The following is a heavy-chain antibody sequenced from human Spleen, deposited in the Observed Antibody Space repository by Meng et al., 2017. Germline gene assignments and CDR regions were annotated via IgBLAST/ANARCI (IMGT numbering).Heavy chain of an antibody. D-gene: IGHD6-19*01. CDR1: GFIFSGSD. CDR3: TVYITGHI. CDR2: IVTKTKNYAT. V-gene: IGHV3-73*01. J-gene: IGHJ3*02. Sequence: GESLKISCAASGFIFSGSDIHWVRQASGKGLEWVGRIVTKTKNYATAYAASVRGRFTISRDDSLTTVYLQMNSLRSEDTALYYCTVYITGHIWGRGTMVTVSS.